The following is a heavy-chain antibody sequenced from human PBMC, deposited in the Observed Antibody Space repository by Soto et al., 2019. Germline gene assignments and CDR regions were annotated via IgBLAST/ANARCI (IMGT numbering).Heavy chain of an antibody. J-gene: IGHJ6*02. CDR2: IYYSGST. D-gene: IGHD1-26*01. CDR1: GGSISSSSYY. CDR3: ARHLGSSPYYYYGMDV. V-gene: IGHV4-39*01. Sequence: SETLSLTCTVSGGSISSSSYYWGWIRQPPGKGLEWIGSIYYSGSTYYNPSLKSRVTISVDTSKNQFSLKLSSVTAADTAVYYCARHLGSSPYYYYGMDVWGQGTTVTVSS.